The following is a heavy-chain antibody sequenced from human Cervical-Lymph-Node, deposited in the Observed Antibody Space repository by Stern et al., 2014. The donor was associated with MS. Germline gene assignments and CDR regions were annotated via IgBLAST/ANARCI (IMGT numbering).Heavy chain of an antibody. Sequence: QVPLQQWGAGLLKPSETLSLTCAVYGGSFSGYYWSWIRQPPGKGLEWIGEINHSGSTNYNPSPKSRVTITIDTSKNQFSLKLSSVTAADTAVYYCARRWGCTNGVCSYYFDYWGQGTLVTVSS. J-gene: IGHJ4*02. CDR1: GGSFSGYY. CDR3: ARRWGCTNGVCSYYFDY. V-gene: IGHV4-34*01. D-gene: IGHD2-8*01. CDR2: INHSGST.